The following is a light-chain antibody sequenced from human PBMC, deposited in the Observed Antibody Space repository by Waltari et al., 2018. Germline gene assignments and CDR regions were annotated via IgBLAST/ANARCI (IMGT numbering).Light chain of an antibody. CDR3: QQYNKWPPWT. J-gene: IGKJ1*01. CDR1: QSVGSH. CDR2: GAS. Sequence: EIVMTQSPATLSVSPGDRASLSCRASQSVGSHLAWYQHKPGQAPRLLIYGASTRATGIPARFSGSGFGTEFTLTISSLQSEDFAVYYCQQYNKWPPWTFGQGTKVEIK. V-gene: IGKV3D-15*01.